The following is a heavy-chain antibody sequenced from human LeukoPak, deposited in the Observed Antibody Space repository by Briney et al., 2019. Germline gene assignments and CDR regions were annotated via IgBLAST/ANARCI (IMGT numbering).Heavy chain of an antibody. V-gene: IGHV4-4*07. CDR2: LHPSGAT. CDR3: ARGPSSDY. CDR1: GSSISGYY. J-gene: IGHJ4*02. Sequence: SETLSLTCTVSGSSISGYYWNWIRQPAGKGLEWIGRLHPSGATNYNPSLKSRITMSLDTSKNQFSLKLSSVTAADTAVYYCARGPSSDYWGQGTLVTVSS.